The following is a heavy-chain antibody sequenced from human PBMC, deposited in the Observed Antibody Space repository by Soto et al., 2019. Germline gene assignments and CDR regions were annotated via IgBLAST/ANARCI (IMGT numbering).Heavy chain of an antibody. CDR2: IRGSGHDT. CDR3: ENDDRPEY. V-gene: IGHV3-23*01. CDR1: GFTLSSHA. Sequence: EVQLLESGGGLVQPGGSLRLSCAASGFTLSSHAMSWVRQIPGKGLEWVSAIRGSGHDTYYAHSVTGRFTISRDDSKNILYLQMDSLRAEDTAIYYCENDDRPEYWGQGTLVTVSS. D-gene: IGHD6-6*01. J-gene: IGHJ4*02.